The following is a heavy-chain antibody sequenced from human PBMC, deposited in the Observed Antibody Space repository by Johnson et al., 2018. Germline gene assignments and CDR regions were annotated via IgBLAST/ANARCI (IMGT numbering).Heavy chain of an antibody. J-gene: IGHJ3*02. CDR3: ARRLRGSSGAFDI. Sequence: QLLESGGGLVQPGGSLRLSCAASGFTVSNNYMSWVRQAPGKGLEWISVIYSGGTTYYAASVKGRFTISKDNSNNSLYLQMNSLRPEDPAVYYCARRLRGSSGAFDIWGQGTMVTVSP. CDR2: IYSGGTT. V-gene: IGHV3-66*02. D-gene: IGHD4-23*01. CDR1: GFTVSNNY.